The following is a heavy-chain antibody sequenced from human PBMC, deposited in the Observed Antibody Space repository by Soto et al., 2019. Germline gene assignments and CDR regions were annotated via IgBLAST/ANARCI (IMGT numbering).Heavy chain of an antibody. CDR3: ARGPYCSGGTCYRGMDV. CDR1: GGTISSSGYY. V-gene: IGHV4-39*07. Sequence: PSETLSLTCTVSGGTISSSGYYWSWIRQPPGKGLEWIGEINHSGSTNYNPSLKSRVTISVDTSKNQFSLNLSSVTAADTAVYYCARGPYCSGGTCYRGMDVWGQGTTVTVSS. J-gene: IGHJ6*02. CDR2: INHSGST. D-gene: IGHD2-15*01.